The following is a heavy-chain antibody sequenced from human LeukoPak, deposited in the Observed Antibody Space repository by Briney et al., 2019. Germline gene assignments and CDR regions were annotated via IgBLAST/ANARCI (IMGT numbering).Heavy chain of an antibody. V-gene: IGHV3-53*01. D-gene: IGHD4-17*01. CDR1: GFTVSSNY. J-gene: IGHJ4*02. Sequence: GGSLRLSCAASGFTVSSNYMSWVRQAPGKGLGWVSVIYSGGSTYYADSVKGRFTISRDNSKNTLYLQMNSLRAEDTAVYYCARGKYGDYADYWGQGTLVTVSS. CDR2: IYSGGST. CDR3: ARGKYGDYADY.